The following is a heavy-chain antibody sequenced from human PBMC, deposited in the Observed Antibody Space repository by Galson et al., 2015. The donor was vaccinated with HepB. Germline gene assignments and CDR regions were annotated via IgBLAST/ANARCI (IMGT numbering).Heavy chain of an antibody. CDR1: GFTFSSYA. Sequence: SLRLSCAASGFTFSSYAMHWVRQAPGKGLEWVAVISYDGSNKYYADSVKGRFTISRDNSKNTLYLQMNSLRAEDTAVYYCARASPRITMVRGVRGNFDYWGQGTLVTVSS. V-gene: IGHV3-30-3*01. CDR3: ARASPRITMVRGVRGNFDY. CDR2: ISYDGSNK. J-gene: IGHJ4*02. D-gene: IGHD3-10*01.